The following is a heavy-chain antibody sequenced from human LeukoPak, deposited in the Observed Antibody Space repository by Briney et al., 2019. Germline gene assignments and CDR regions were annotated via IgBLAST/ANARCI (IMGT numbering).Heavy chain of an antibody. V-gene: IGHV4-34*01. D-gene: IGHD3-22*01. CDR2: INHSGST. Sequence: SETLSLTCAVYGGSFSGYYWSWIRQPPGKGLEWIGEINHSGSTNYNPSLKSRVTISVDTSKNQFSLKLSSVTAADTAVYYCARLSYYYDSSGYSAFDYWGQGTLVTVSS. CDR1: GGSFSGYY. J-gene: IGHJ4*02. CDR3: ARLSYYYDSSGYSAFDY.